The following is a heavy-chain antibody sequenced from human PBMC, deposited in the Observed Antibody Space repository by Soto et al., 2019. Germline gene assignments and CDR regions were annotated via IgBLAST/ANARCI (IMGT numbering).Heavy chain of an antibody. J-gene: IGHJ4*02. V-gene: IGHV4-39*01. CDR1: GVSIRSTSYY. CDR3: ARHGSY. Sequence: QLQLQESGPGLVKPSETLSLICNVSGVSIRSTSYYWTWIRQPPGKGLEWIGTIYFSGSTFYNPSLKSRVSISVDTSTNQFSLNLPSVTDGDTAVYYCARHGSYWGQGTLVTVSS. CDR2: IYFSGST.